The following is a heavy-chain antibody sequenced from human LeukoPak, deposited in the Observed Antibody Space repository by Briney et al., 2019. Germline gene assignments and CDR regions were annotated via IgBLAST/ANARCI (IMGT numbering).Heavy chain of an antibody. V-gene: IGHV4-4*07. CDR3: ARELLPSPYYYGSGSYFDY. D-gene: IGHD3-10*01. Sequence: KPSETLSLTCTVSGGSISSYYWSWIRQPAGKGLEWIGRIYTSGSTNYNPSLKSRVTMSVDTSKNQFSLKLSSVTAADTAVYYCARELLPSPYYYGSGSYFDYWGQGTLVTVSS. CDR1: GGSISSYY. CDR2: IYTSGST. J-gene: IGHJ4*02.